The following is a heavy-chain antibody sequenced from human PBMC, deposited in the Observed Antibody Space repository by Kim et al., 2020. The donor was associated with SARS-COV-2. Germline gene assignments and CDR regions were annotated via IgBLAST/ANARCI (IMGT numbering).Heavy chain of an antibody. CDR1: GFTFTSSA. Sequence: SVKVSCKASGFTFTSSAVQWVRQARGQRLEWIGRIVVGSGNTNYAQKFQERVTITRDMSTRTAYMELSSLRSEDTAVYYCAADPLHSGYVPYYYGMDVW. J-gene: IGHJ6*01. CDR3: AADPLHSGYVPYYYGMDV. D-gene: IGHD5-12*01. V-gene: IGHV1-58*01. CDR2: IVVGSGNT.